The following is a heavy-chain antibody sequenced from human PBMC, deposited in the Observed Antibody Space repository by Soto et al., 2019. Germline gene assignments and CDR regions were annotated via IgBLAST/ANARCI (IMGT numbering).Heavy chain of an antibody. J-gene: IGHJ2*01. V-gene: IGHV3-23*01. D-gene: IGHD3-9*01. CDR3: AKDPPTIAYWYFDL. Sequence: GGSLRLSCAASGFTFSSYAMSWVRQAPGKGLEWVSAISVSGGRTNYADSVRGRFIISRDNSKNTLYLQMNSLRAEDTAVYYCAKDPPTIAYWYFDLWGRGTLVTVSS. CDR2: ISVSGGRT. CDR1: GFTFSSYA.